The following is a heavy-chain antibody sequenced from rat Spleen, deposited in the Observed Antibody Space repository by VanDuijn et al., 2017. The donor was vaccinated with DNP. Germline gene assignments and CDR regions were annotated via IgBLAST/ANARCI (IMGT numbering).Heavy chain of an antibody. D-gene: IGHD3-8*01. CDR1: GLSLTSYH. CDR3: AGVPNTYYVMDA. V-gene: IGHV2-43*01. CDR2: IWTGGTT. J-gene: IGHJ4*01. Sequence: QVQLKESGPGLVQPSQTLSLTCTVSGLSLTSYHISWVRQPPGKGLEWMGIIWTGGTTAYNSLLKSRLSITRDTSKSQVFLKMNSLQTADTATYYCAGVPNTYYVMDAWGQGASVTDSS.